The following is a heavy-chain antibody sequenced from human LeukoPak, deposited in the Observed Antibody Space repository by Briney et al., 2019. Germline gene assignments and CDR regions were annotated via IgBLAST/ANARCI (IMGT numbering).Heavy chain of an antibody. J-gene: IGHJ4*02. CDR1: GGTFTSYA. CDR3: ARVDSSSWHFDY. V-gene: IGHV1-3*01. D-gene: IGHD6-13*01. CDR2: INAGNGNT. Sequence: ASVKVSCKASGGTFTSYAMHWVRQAPGQRLEWMGWINAGNGNTKYSQKFQGRVTITRDTSASTAYMELSSLGSEDTAVYYCARVDSSSWHFDYWGQGTLVTVSS.